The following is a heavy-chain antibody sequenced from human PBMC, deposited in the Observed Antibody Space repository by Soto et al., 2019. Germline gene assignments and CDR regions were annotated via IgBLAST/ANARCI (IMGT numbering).Heavy chain of an antibody. CDR1: GGSINSGGYY. Sequence: QVQLQESGPGLVKPSQTLSLTCTVSGGSINSGGYYWSAIRQHPGKGLEWFGYIYYSGSTYYNPSLKSRVTIPVDTSKNQFSLKLRSVTAADTAVYYCARWPQLEPPFDYCGQGTQVSVSS. J-gene: IGHJ4*02. CDR3: ARWPQLEPPFDY. V-gene: IGHV4-31*03. CDR2: IYYSGST. D-gene: IGHD1-1*01.